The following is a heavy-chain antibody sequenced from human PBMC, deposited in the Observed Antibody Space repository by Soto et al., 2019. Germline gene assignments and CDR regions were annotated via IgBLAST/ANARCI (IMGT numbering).Heavy chain of an antibody. V-gene: IGHV4-30-4*01. CDR2: IYYSGST. D-gene: IGHD3-10*01. CDR1: GGSISSGDYY. CDR3: ARGGGTDYYYYGMDV. Sequence: ASETLSLTCTVSGGSISSGDYYWSWIRQPPGKGLEWIGYIYYSGSTYYNPSLKSRVTISVDTSKNQFSLKLSSVTAADTAVYYCARGGGTDYYYYGMDVWGQGTTVTVSS. J-gene: IGHJ6*02.